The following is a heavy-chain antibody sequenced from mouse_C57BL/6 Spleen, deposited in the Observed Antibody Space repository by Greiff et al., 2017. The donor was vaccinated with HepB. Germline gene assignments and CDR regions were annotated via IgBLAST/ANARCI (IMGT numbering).Heavy chain of an antibody. J-gene: IGHJ2*01. Sequence: ESGPGMVKPSQSLSLTCTVTGYSITSGYDWHWIRHFPGNKLEWMGYISYSGSTNYNPSLKSRISITHDTSKNHFFLKLNSVTTEDTATYYCARGDYYGRGLDYWGQGTTLTVSS. CDR2: ISYSGST. D-gene: IGHD1-1*01. CDR1: GYSITSGYD. V-gene: IGHV3-1*01. CDR3: ARGDYYGRGLDY.